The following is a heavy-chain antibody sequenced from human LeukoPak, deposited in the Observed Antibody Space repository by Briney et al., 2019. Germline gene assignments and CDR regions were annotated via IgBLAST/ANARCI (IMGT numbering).Heavy chain of an antibody. J-gene: IGHJ4*02. CDR3: ARGYSGYDGCDY. V-gene: IGHV3-21*01. CDR2: ISSSGTYI. CDR1: RFTFSSYT. D-gene: IGHD5-12*01. Sequence: GGSLRLSCAASRFTFSSYTMNWVRQAPGKGLEWVSSISSSGTYIYYADSVKGRFSISRDNAKNSLYLQMNSLRAEDTAVYYCARGYSGYDGCDYWGQGTLVTVSS.